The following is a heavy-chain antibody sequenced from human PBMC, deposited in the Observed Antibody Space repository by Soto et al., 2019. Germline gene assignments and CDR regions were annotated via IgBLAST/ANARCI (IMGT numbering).Heavy chain of an antibody. CDR1: GGSISSSF. CDR2: ISYSGST. CDR3: ARGHRAMEYYYYYGMDV. Sequence: SETLSLTCSVSGGSISSSFWSWIRQPPGKELEWIGYISYSGSTTYNPSLKSRITLSVDTSKNQFSLRVASVTAADTAVYYCARGHRAMEYYYYYGMDVWGQGTTVTV. V-gene: IGHV4-59*01. J-gene: IGHJ6*02. D-gene: IGHD5-18*01.